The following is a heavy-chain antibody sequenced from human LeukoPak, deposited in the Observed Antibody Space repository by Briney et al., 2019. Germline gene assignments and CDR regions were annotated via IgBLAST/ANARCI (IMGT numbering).Heavy chain of an antibody. CDR3: ARVPLIYDFWSGYPYYFDY. Sequence: SETLSLTXTVSGGSIRSSSYYWGWIRQPPGKGLEWLGSIYYSGSTYYNPSLKSRVTISVDTSKNQFPLKLSSVTAADTAVYYCARVPLIYDFWSGYPYYFDYWGQGTLVTVSS. D-gene: IGHD3-3*01. V-gene: IGHV4-39*01. CDR2: IYYSGST. CDR1: GGSIRSSSYY. J-gene: IGHJ4*02.